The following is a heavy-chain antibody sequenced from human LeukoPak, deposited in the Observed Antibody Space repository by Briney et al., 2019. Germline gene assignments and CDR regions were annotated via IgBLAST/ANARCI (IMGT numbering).Heavy chain of an antibody. V-gene: IGHV3-23*01. Sequence: PGGSLRLSCAASGFTFSSYAMSWVRQAPGKGLEWVSSTSGIGVSTYYADSLKGRFTISRDNSKNTLYLQMNNLRAEDTAVYYCAKNSASGSYSMAFFDYWGQGTLVTVSS. J-gene: IGHJ4*02. CDR3: AKNSASGSYSMAFFDY. CDR2: TSGIGVST. D-gene: IGHD3-10*01. CDR1: GFTFSSYA.